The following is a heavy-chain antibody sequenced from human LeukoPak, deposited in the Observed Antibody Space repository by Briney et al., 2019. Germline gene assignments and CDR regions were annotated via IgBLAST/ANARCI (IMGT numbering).Heavy chain of an antibody. Sequence: GRSLRLSGAAAGSTFTSIWMHWVRQGPGKGLVWVSRTNSGGSETTYADSVKGRFTLSRDNATNPPYRQINCLRAAAPAVSYCVREDTALAHFGMDVWGQGTTVTVSS. V-gene: IGHV3-74*01. CDR1: GSTFTSIW. CDR2: TNSGGSET. D-gene: IGHD5-18*01. J-gene: IGHJ6*02. CDR3: VREDTALAHFGMDV.